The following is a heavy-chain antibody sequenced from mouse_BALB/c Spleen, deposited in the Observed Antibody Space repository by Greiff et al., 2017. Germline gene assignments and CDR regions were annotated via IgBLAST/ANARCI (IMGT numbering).Heavy chain of an antibody. Sequence: LVESGAELARPGASVKMSCKASGYTFTSYTMHWVKQRPGQGLEWIGYINPSSGYTNYNQKFKDKATLTADKSSSTAYMQLSSLTSEDSAVYYCAGDPYAMDYWGQGTSVTVSS. D-gene: IGHD2-13*01. V-gene: IGHV1-4*01. CDR3: AGDPYAMDY. CDR2: INPSSGYT. CDR1: GYTFTSYT. J-gene: IGHJ4*01.